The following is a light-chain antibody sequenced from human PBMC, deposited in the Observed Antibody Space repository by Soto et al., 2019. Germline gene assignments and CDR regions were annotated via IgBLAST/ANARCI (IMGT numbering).Light chain of an antibody. CDR1: QDIRNY. J-gene: IGKJ5*01. V-gene: IGKV1-27*01. CDR2: AAS. CDR3: QQYDNLPLT. Sequence: DIQMTQSPSSLSVSVGDRVTITCRASQDIRNYLAWYQQKPGKVPKLLIYAASTLQSGVPSRFSGSGSGTDFTLTINSLQPEDIATYYCQQYDNLPLTFGQGTRLEIK.